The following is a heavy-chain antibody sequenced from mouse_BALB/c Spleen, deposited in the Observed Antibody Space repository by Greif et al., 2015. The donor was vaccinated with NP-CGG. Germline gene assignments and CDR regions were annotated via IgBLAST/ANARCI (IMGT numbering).Heavy chain of an antibody. CDR2: INPSNGGT. V-gene: IGHV1S81*02. J-gene: IGHJ2*01. CDR3: TRSWDSYFDY. D-gene: IGHD3-3*01. Sequence: QVQLKDSGAELVKPGASVKLSCKASGYTFTSYYMYWVKQRPGQGLEWIGEINPSNGGTNFNEKFKSKATLTVDKSSSTAYMQLSSLTSEDSAVYYCTRSWDSYFDYWGQGTALTVSS. CDR1: GYTFTSYY.